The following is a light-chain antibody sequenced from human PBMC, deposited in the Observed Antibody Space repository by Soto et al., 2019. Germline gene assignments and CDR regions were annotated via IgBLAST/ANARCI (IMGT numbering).Light chain of an antibody. J-gene: IGKJ1*01. Sequence: DIQMTQSPSTLSGSVGDRVTITCRASQTISSWLAWYQQKPGKAPKLLIYKASTLKSGVPSRFSRSGSGTEFTLTTSSLQPDDFETYYCQNYNSYSEAFGQGTKV. CDR2: KAS. CDR1: QTISSW. V-gene: IGKV1-5*03. CDR3: QNYNSYSEA.